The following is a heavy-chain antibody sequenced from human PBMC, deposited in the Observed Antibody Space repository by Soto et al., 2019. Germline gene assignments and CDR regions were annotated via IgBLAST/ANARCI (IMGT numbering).Heavy chain of an antibody. J-gene: IGHJ4*02. D-gene: IGHD3-10*01. CDR2: ISGSGGST. CDR1: GFTFSSYA. CDR3: AKATRYGSGIFDY. V-gene: IGHV3-23*01. Sequence: PGGSLRLSCAASGFTFSSYAMSWVRQAPGKGLEWVSAISGSGGSTYYADSVKGRFTISRDNSKNTLYLQMNSLRAGDTAVYYCAKATRYGSGIFDYWGQGTLVTVSS.